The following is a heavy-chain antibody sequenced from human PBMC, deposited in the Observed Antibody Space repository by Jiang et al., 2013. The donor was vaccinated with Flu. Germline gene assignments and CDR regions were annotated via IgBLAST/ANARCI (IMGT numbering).Heavy chain of an antibody. CDR1: GYTFTNYA. D-gene: IGHD6-13*01. V-gene: IGHV1-46*03. CDR3: ARDLGGAAAGTYYFDY. J-gene: IGHJ4*02. CDR2: INPSGGST. Sequence: GAEVKKPGASVKVSCKASGYTFTNYAMHWVRQAPGQGLEWMGIINPSGGSTSYAQKFQGRVTMTRDTSTSTVYMELSSLRSEDTAVYYCARDLGGAAAGTYYFDYWGQGTLVTVSS.